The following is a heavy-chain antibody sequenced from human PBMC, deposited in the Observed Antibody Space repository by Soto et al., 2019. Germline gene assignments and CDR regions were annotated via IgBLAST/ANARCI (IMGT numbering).Heavy chain of an antibody. Sequence: SETLSLTCAVSGGSISSGGYSWSWIRQPPGKGLEWIGYIYHSGSTYYNPSLKSRVTISVDRSKNQFSLKLSSVTAADTAVYYCARSVTTIPLYYFDYWGQGTLVTVSS. D-gene: IGHD4-17*01. CDR1: GGSISSGGYS. V-gene: IGHV4-30-2*01. CDR3: ARSVTTIPLYYFDY. J-gene: IGHJ4*02. CDR2: IYHSGST.